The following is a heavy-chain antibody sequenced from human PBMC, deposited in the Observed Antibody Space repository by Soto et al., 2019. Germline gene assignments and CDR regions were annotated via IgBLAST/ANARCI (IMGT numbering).Heavy chain of an antibody. CDR1: GFTFSSYS. V-gene: IGHV3-21*01. CDR3: AREDSLGRLQYYYYYYGMDV. J-gene: IGHJ6*02. D-gene: IGHD4-4*01. Sequence: PGGSLRLSCAASGFTFSSYSMNWVRQAPGKGLEWVSSISSSSSYIYYADSVKGRFTISRDNAKNSLYLQMNSLRAEDTAVYYCAREDSLGRLQYYYYYYGMDVWGQGTTVTVSS. CDR2: ISSSSSYI.